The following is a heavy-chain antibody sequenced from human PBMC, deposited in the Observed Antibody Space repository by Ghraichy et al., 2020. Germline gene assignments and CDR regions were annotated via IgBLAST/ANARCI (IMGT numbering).Heavy chain of an antibody. J-gene: IGHJ4*02. CDR2: IYSTGSA. Sequence: SETLSLTCAVSGHSVNSAFYWGWIRQPPGKGLEWLATIYSTGSAYYNPSLQSRLSMSIDTATNQFSLTLTSVTAADTALYFCASRIYVGSHRFDNWGQGALVTVSS. CDR1: GHSVNSAFY. CDR3: ASRIYVGSHRFDN. D-gene: IGHD1-26*01. V-gene: IGHV4-38-2*01.